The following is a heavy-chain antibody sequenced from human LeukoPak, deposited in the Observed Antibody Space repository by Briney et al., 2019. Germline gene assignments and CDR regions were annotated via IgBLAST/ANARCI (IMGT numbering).Heavy chain of an antibody. CDR3: ARDYDRSGYSDS. V-gene: IGHV3-21*01. J-gene: IGHJ4*02. CDR2: ISSSGSYI. Sequence: GTLRLSCSASGFTFSSCAINWVRQAPRKGLELVSCISSSGSYIYYADSVRGRFTISRDNANNSLYLQMNSLRVEDTAVYYCARDYDRSGYSDSWGQGTLVTVSS. D-gene: IGHD3-22*01. CDR1: GFTFSSCA.